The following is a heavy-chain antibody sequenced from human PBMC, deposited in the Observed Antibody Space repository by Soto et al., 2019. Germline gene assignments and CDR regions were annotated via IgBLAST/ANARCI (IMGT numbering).Heavy chain of an antibody. CDR1: VFTCSSYS. J-gene: IGHJ3*01. V-gene: IGHV3-21*01. CDR3: VRGGSGATSGDLFDA. Sequence: WWSLRLSCSASVFTCSSYSINWFRQAPGKGLEWVSSISSTSSPIFYADSVKGRFTISRDNAKNSLYLEMNGLRAEDTAVFYCVRGGSGATSGDLFDAWGQGTLVTVSS. CDR2: ISSTSSPI. D-gene: IGHD3-10*01.